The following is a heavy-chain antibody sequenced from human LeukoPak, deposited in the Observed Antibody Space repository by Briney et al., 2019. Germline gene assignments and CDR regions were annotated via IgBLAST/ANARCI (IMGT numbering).Heavy chain of an antibody. V-gene: IGHV3-23*01. CDR1: GFTFSSYA. Sequence: GGSLRLSCAVSGFTFSSYAMSWVRQAPGKGLEWVSAISGSGGSTYYADSVKGRFTISRDNSKNTLYLQMNSLRAEDTAVYYCAKAMDITMIVVVYFDYWGQGTLVTVSS. J-gene: IGHJ4*02. CDR3: AKAMDITMIVVVYFDY. D-gene: IGHD3-22*01. CDR2: ISGSGGST.